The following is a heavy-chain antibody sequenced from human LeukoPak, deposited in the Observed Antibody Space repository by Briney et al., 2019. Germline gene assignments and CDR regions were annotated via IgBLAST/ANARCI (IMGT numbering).Heavy chain of an antibody. CDR2: ISYDGSNK. Sequence: GGSLRLSCAASGFTFSSYAMHWVRQAPGKGLEWVAVISYDGSNKYYADYVKGRFTISRDNSKNTLYLQMNSLRAEDTAVYYCARGLTSDFDYWGQGTLVTVSS. V-gene: IGHV3-30-3*01. D-gene: IGHD2-21*02. CDR3: ARGLTSDFDY. CDR1: GFTFSSYA. J-gene: IGHJ4*02.